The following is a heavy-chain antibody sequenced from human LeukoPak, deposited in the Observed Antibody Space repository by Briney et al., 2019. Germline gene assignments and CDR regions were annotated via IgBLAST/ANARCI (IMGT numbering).Heavy chain of an antibody. V-gene: IGHV3-48*03. Sequence: GGSLRLSCAASGFTFSSSAMNWVRQAPGKGLEWVSYISSSGSSIYYADSVKGRFIISRDNAKNTLHLQINSLKAEDTAVYFCAREAYSTWPSTYYFEYWGQGTLVTVSS. D-gene: IGHD2-2*01. J-gene: IGHJ4*02. CDR3: AREAYSTWPSTYYFEY. CDR1: GFTFSSSA. CDR2: ISSSGSSI.